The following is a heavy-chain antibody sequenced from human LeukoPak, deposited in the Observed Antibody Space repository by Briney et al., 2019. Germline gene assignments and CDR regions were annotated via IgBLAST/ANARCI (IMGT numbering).Heavy chain of an antibody. J-gene: IGHJ4*02. CDR1: GYSFTTYW. CDR2: IYPGDSDA. V-gene: IGHV5-51*01. Sequence: GESLKISCKASGYSFTTYWIGWARQMPGKGLEWMGIIYPGDSDARYSPSFQGQVTISADKSISTAYLQWSSLKASDTAMYYCARPKYSSSWTLYDYWGQGTLVTVSS. CDR3: ARPKYSSSWTLYDY. D-gene: IGHD6-13*01.